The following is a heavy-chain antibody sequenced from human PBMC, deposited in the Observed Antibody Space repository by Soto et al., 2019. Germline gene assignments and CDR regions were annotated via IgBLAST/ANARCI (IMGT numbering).Heavy chain of an antibody. Sequence: QVHLVQSGTEVKKPGSSVKVSCKASGGTFSSSGFSWVRQAPGQGLEWMGMIVPSLDTTNYAQKFQARVTITAGEVTGTVYMELRSLRSEDTAVYYCARWPQPRYTADPYAVDVWGQGTRVIVSS. CDR3: ARWPQPRYTADPYAVDV. D-gene: IGHD3-16*02. CDR2: IVPSLDTT. CDR1: GGTFSSSG. J-gene: IGHJ6*02. V-gene: IGHV1-69*11.